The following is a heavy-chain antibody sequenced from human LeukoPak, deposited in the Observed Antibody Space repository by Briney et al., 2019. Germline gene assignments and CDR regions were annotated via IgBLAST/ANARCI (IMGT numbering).Heavy chain of an antibody. D-gene: IGHD2-2*01. V-gene: IGHV3-23*01. CDR2: IRGGGDTT. CDR3: AKGGSTYPNAPYYFDS. CDR1: GFTFSTYA. Sequence: GSLRLSCAASGFTFSTYAMSWLRQAPGKGLEWVSSIRGGGDTTYDADSLKGRFTISRDKSKNTLYLQMNSLRADDTAVYFCAKGGSTYPNAPYYFDSWGQGTLVTVSS. J-gene: IGHJ4*02.